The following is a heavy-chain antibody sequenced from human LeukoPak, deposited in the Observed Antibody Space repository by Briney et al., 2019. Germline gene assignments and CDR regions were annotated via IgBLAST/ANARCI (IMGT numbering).Heavy chain of an antibody. J-gene: IGHJ6*02. CDR2: ISSNGGST. Sequence: GSLRLSCAASGFTFSSYAMHWVRQAPGKGLEYVSAISSNGGSTYYANSVKGRFTISRDNSKNTLYLQMGSLRAEDMAVYYCARVGYTSYYYYGMDVWGQGTTVTVSS. D-gene: IGHD6-13*01. CDR3: ARVGYTSYYYYGMDV. CDR1: GFTFSSYA. V-gene: IGHV3-64*01.